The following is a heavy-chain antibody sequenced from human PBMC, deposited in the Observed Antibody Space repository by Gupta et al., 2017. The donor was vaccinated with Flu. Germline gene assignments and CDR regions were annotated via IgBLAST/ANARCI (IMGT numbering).Heavy chain of an antibody. D-gene: IGHD2-21*02. V-gene: IGHV3-21*01. CDR1: AGTFSSAT. CDR2: IGYTTTFI. Sequence: EVQLVESGGGLVQPGVSLRHSCAASAGTFSSATFGGVPQAPGEGLVAVASIGYTTTFISYADSVKGRFTISRDNARNSLYLQMDRLRAEDTAVYYCASVQDFTTTDCHCARRGLDNWGQGTLVTVSS. J-gene: IGHJ4*02. CDR3: ASVQDFTTTDCHCARRGLDN.